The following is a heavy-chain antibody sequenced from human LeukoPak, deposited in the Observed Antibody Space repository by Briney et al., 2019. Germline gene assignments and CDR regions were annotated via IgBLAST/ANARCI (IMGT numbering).Heavy chain of an antibody. CDR2: INPPGGST. CDR1: GYTFTNYY. CDR3: AKVSARDPSYYYYYYGMDV. D-gene: IGHD3-3*02. V-gene: IGHV1-46*01. J-gene: IGHJ6*02. Sequence: ASVKVSCKASGYTFTNYYMHWVRQAPGQGLEWMGIINPPGGSTSYAQKFQGRVTMTSDTSTSTAYMELSSLRSEDTAVYYCAKVSARDPSYYYYYYGMDVWGQGTTVTVSS.